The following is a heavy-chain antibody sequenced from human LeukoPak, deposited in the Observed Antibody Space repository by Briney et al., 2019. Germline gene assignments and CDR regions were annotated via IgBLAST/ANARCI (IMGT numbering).Heavy chain of an antibody. J-gene: IGHJ6*02. CDR1: GFTFSSYA. V-gene: IGHV3-23*01. D-gene: IGHD6-13*01. Sequence: GGSLRLSCAASGFTFSSYAMSWVRQAPGKGLEWVSAISGSGGSTYYADSVKGRFTISRDNSTNTLYLQMNSLRAEDTAVYYCAKAIAAAGIRYYGMDVWGQGTTVTVSS. CDR2: ISGSGGST. CDR3: AKAIAAAGIRYYGMDV.